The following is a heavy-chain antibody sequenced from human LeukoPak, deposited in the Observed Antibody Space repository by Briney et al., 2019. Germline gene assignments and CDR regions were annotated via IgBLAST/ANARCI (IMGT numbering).Heavy chain of an antibody. CDR1: GGSISSGRYY. CDR2: IYTSGNT. D-gene: IGHD2-2*01. CDR3: AREAGVPAARDWFDP. V-gene: IGHV4-61*02. Sequence: SESLSLTCTVSGGSISSGRYYWIWLRQPAGKGLVWIGRIYTSGNTNYHPSLKSRVTITVDTSKNQFPLKLSSVTAADTAVYYCAREAGVPAARDWFDPWGQGTLVTVSS. J-gene: IGHJ5*02.